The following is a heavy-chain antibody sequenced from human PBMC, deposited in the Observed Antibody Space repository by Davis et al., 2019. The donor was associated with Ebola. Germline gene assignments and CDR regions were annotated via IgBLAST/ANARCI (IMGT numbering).Heavy chain of an antibody. Sequence: SVKVSCKASGGTFSSYAISWVRQAPGQGLEWMGRIIPILGIANYAQKFQGRVTITRDTSASTAYMELSSLRSEDTAVYYCARDPTHYYGDNDFDYWGQGTLVTVSS. CDR3: ARDPTHYYGDNDFDY. D-gene: IGHD4-17*01. CDR2: IIPILGIA. CDR1: GGTFSSYA. J-gene: IGHJ4*02. V-gene: IGHV1-69*04.